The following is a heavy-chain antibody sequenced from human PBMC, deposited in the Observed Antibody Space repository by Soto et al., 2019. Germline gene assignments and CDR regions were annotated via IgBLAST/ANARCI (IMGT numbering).Heavy chain of an antibody. CDR3: ARLGFCSSNDCYVNAFDI. Sequence: SETLSLTCTVSGGSISSGDYYWSWIRQPPGKGLEWIGYIYYSGSTYYNPSLKSRVTISVDTSKNQFSLKLSSVTAANTAVYYCARLGFCSSNDCYVNAFDIWGQGTMVTVSS. D-gene: IGHD2-2*01. CDR1: GGSISSGDYY. CDR2: IYYSGST. V-gene: IGHV4-30-4*01. J-gene: IGHJ3*02.